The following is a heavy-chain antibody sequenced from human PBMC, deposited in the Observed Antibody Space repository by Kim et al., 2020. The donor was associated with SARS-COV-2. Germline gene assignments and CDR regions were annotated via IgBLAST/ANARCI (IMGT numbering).Heavy chain of an antibody. CDR3: ARGPMAGTTYPTPYYYYGMDV. D-gene: IGHD1-7*01. Sequence: SETLSLTCAVYGASFSGYYWSWIRQPPGKGLEWIGEINHSGSTNYNPSLKSRVTISVDTSKNQFSLKLSSVTAADTAVYYCARGPMAGTTYPTPYYYYGMDVWGQGTTVTVSS. J-gene: IGHJ6*02. CDR2: INHSGST. V-gene: IGHV4-34*01. CDR1: GASFSGYY.